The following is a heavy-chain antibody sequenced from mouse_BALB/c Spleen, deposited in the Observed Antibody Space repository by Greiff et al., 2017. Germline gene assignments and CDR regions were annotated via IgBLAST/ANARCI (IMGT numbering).Heavy chain of an antibody. CDR2: IYPGSGST. CDR1: GYTFTSYW. CDR3: TRGMGDGYYLDY. V-gene: IGHV1S22*01. Sequence: LQQPGSELVRPGASVKLSCKASGYTFTSYWMHWVKQRHGQGLEWIGNIYPGSGSTNYDEKFKSKGTLTVDTSSSTAYMHLSSLTSEDSAVYDSTRGMGDGYYLDYWGQGTTLTVSS. J-gene: IGHJ2*01. D-gene: IGHD2-3*01.